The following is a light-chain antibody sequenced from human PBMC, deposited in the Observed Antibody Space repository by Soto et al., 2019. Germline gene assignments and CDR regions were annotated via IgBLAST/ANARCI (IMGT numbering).Light chain of an antibody. J-gene: IGKJ4*01. CDR3: QKYDNLPLN. V-gene: IGKV1-33*01. CDR1: QDISNF. Sequence: IQITHSPSSRSASVVERVTITFQASQDISNFLAWYQQKPGKAPKVLIYDASNLETGVPSRFSGSGSGTDFTFTISSLQPEDIATYYCQKYDNLPLNFGGGTKVDIK. CDR2: DAS.